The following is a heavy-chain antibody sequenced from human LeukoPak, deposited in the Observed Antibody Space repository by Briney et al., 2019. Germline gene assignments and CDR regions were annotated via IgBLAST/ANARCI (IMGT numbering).Heavy chain of an antibody. Sequence: ASVKVSCKASGYTFTSYGISWVRQAPGQGLEWMGGIIPIFGTANYAQKFQGRVTITTDESTSTAYMELSRLRSEDTAVYYCARGDNWFDPWGQGTLVTVSS. CDR3: ARGDNWFDP. CDR1: GYTFTSYG. CDR2: IIPIFGTA. J-gene: IGHJ5*02. V-gene: IGHV1-69*05.